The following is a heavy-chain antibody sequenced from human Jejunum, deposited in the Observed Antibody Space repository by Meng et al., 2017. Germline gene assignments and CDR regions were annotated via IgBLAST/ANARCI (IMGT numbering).Heavy chain of an antibody. V-gene: IGHV3-7*01. J-gene: IGHJ4*02. Sequence: GGSLRLSCAGSGFSFSRYWMTWVRQAPGKGLEWVANIKQDGSEKYYVDSVKGRFTISRDNAQTTLYLQMDSLRAEDTAVYYCVGDSLVDASGDYIGKGDYWGQGTLVTVSS. CDR3: VGDSLVDASGDYIGKGDY. CDR1: GFSFSRYW. CDR2: IKQDGSEK. D-gene: IGHD3-10*01.